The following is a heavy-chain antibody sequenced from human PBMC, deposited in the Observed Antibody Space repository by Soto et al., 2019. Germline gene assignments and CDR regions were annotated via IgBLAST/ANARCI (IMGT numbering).Heavy chain of an antibody. V-gene: IGHV1-18*01. CDR1: GYTFSMSG. J-gene: IGHJ6*02. Sequence: QVQLVQSGAEVKKPGASVKVSCKSSGYTFSMSGISWVRQAPGQGLEWMGWISGYNGNTNYEQKFQDRVTMTTDTIXXTAYMELRSLRSDDTAVYYCAREGPRPYYYYGMDVWGQGTTVTVSS. CDR2: ISGYNGNT. CDR3: AREGPRPYYYYGMDV.